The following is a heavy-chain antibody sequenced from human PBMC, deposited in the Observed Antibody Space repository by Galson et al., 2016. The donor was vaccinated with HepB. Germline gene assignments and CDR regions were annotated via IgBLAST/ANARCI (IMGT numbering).Heavy chain of an antibody. V-gene: IGHV3-48*03. D-gene: IGHD6-13*01. CDR3: ARGYGPLSIAAAGTVCGY. J-gene: IGHJ4*02. CDR1: GFTSSSYE. CDR2: ISSSGSTI. Sequence: SLRLSCAASGFTSSSYEMNWVRQAPGKGLEWVSYISSSGSTIYYADSVKGRFTISRDNAKNSLYLQMNSLRAEDTAVYYCARGYGPLSIAAAGTVCGYWGQGTLVTVSS.